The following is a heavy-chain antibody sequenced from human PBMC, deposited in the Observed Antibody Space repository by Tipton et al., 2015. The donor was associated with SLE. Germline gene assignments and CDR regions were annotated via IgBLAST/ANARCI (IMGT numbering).Heavy chain of an antibody. CDR3: ARQGRNYASGSSF. Sequence: TLSLTCTVSGDSISRSTYYWGWVRQPPGKGLEWIGNIFYSGSAYYNPSLKSRVTIYVDTSKNQFSLKLNSVTAADTAVYYCARQGRNYASGSSFWGQGTMVTVSS. J-gene: IGHJ3*01. D-gene: IGHD3-10*01. V-gene: IGHV4-39*01. CDR2: IFYSGSA. CDR1: GDSISRSTYY.